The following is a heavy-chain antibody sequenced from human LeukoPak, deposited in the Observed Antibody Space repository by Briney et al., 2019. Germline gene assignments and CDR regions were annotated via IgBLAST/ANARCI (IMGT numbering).Heavy chain of an antibody. D-gene: IGHD5-24*01. J-gene: IGHJ4*02. CDR2: IYTSGST. CDR1: GGSISSGSYY. V-gene: IGHV4-61*02. CDR3: ARHLRDGYNYAIDY. Sequence: SETLSLTCTVSGGSISSGSYYWSWIRQPAGKGLEWIGRIYTSGSTNYNPSLKSRVTISVDTSKNQFSLKLSSVTAADTAVYYCARHLRDGYNYAIDYWGQGTLVTVSS.